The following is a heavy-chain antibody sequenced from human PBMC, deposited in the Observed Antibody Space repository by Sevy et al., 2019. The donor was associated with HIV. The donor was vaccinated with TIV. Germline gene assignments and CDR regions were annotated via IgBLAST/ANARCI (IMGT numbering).Heavy chain of an antibody. J-gene: IGHJ4*02. Sequence: GGSLRHSFSASGFTFSSYAMHWVRQAPGKGLEYVSAISSNGGSTYYADSVKGRFTISRDNSKNTLYLQMSSLRAEDTAVYYCVVSRITMIVVVIVSDYWGQGTLVTVSS. D-gene: IGHD3-22*01. V-gene: IGHV3-64D*06. CDR3: VVSRITMIVVVIVSDY. CDR2: ISSNGGST. CDR1: GFTFSSYA.